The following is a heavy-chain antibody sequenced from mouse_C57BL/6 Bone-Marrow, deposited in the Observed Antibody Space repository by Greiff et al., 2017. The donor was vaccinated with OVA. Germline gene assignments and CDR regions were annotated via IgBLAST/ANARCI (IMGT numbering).Heavy chain of an antibody. J-gene: IGHJ4*01. Sequence: QVQLQQSGPGLVQPSQSLSITCTVSGFSLTSYGVHWVRQSPGKGLEWLGVIWRGGSTDYNAAFMSRLSITKDNSKSQVFFKMNSLQADDTAIYYCAKRLDYYGSSYNAMDYWGQGTSVTVSS. D-gene: IGHD1-1*01. CDR3: AKRLDYYGSSYNAMDY. CDR2: IWRGGST. V-gene: IGHV2-5*01. CDR1: GFSLTSYG.